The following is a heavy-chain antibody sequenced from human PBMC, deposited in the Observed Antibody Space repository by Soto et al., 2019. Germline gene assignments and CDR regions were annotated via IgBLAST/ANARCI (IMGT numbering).Heavy chain of an antibody. CDR3: ARGQGYCSSTSCPPPDYYYMDV. D-gene: IGHD2-2*01. V-gene: IGHV1-8*01. Sequence: ASVKVSCKASGYTFTSYDINWVRQATGQGLEWMGWMNPNSGNTGYAQRFQGRVTMTRNTSISTAYMELSSLRSEDTAVYYCARGQGYCSSTSCPPPDYYYMDVRGKGTTDTVSS. J-gene: IGHJ6*03. CDR1: GYTFTSYD. CDR2: MNPNSGNT.